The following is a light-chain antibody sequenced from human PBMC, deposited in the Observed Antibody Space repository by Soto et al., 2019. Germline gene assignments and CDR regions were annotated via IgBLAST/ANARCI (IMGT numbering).Light chain of an antibody. Sequence: QSALTQPRSVSRSPGQSVTISCTGTSSDVGDYHYVSWYQHHPGKAPKLMIYDVTKRPSGVPNRFSGSKSGNTASLTISGLQAEDEADYYCCSYAGSYTWVFGGGTKVTVL. V-gene: IGLV2-11*01. CDR2: DVT. CDR3: CSYAGSYTWV. CDR1: SSDVGDYHY. J-gene: IGLJ3*02.